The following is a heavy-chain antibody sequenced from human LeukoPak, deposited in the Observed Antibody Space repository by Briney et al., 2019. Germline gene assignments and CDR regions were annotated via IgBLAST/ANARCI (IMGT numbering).Heavy chain of an antibody. J-gene: IGHJ4*02. D-gene: IGHD5-18*01. CDR2: ISGNGGST. CDR1: GFTFSNHG. CDR3: AKLNSYGDY. Sequence: GGTLRLSCAVSGFTFSNHGMSWVRQAPGKGLEWVSTISGNGGSTYYADSVKGRFTISRDNSKNMVYLQMDSLRAGDTAAYYCAKLNSYGDYWGQGTLVTISS. V-gene: IGHV3-23*01.